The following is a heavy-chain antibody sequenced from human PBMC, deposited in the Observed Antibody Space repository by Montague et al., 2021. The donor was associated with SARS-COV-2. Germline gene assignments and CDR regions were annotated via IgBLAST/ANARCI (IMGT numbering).Heavy chain of an antibody. CDR2: IYYTGAT. V-gene: IGHV4-39*01. CDR1: GGSVSSSSDY. J-gene: IGHJ4*02. CDR3: VRPSDVDVVVDVPSRWFYFDH. D-gene: IGHD2-8*02. Sequence: SETLSLTCTVSGGSVSSSSDYWGWIRQPPGKGLEWIGTIYYTGATYYNPSLKSRVTISTDTSRNQFSLKVSSVTAADTAVYYCVRPSDVDVVVDVPSRWFYFDHWGQGSLVTVSS.